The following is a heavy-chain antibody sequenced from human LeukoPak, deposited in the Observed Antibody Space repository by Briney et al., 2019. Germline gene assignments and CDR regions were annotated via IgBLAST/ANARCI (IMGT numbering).Heavy chain of an antibody. V-gene: IGHV1-2*02. CDR3: AREPSITMIVVVRGGYFDY. Sequence: ASVKVSCKASGYTFTSYDINWVRQAPGQGLEWMGWINPNSGGTNYAQKFQGRVTMTRDTSISTAYMELSRLRSDDTAVYYCAREPSITMIVVVRGGYFDYWGQGTLVTVSS. D-gene: IGHD3-22*01. J-gene: IGHJ4*02. CDR1: GYTFTSYD. CDR2: INPNSGGT.